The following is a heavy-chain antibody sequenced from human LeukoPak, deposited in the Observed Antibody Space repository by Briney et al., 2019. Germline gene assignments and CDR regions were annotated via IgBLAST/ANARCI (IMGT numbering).Heavy chain of an antibody. CDR3: AREGGTTIWFDP. CDR2: INHSGST. J-gene: IGHJ5*02. D-gene: IGHD1-7*01. V-gene: IGHV4-34*01. CDR1: GGSFSGYY. Sequence: SETLSLTCAVYGGSFSGYYWSWIRQPPGKGLEWIGEINHSGSTNYNPSLKSRVTISVDTSKNQFSLKLSSVTAADTAVYYCAREGGTTIWFDPWGQGTLDTVSS.